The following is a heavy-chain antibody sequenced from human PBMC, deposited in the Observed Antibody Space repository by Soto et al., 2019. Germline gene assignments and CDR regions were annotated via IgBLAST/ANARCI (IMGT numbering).Heavy chain of an antibody. V-gene: IGHV3-72*01. J-gene: IGHJ4*02. CDR3: VRDSGRGWSNFDY. CDR2: TRDRANSYTT. D-gene: IGHD6-19*01. CDR1: GFSFSDHY. Sequence: EVQLVESGGGLVQPGGSLRLSCAVSGFSFSDHYMDWVRRAPGKGLEWVGRTRDRANSYTTEYAASVKGRFTISRDDSKNSLYLQMNSLKTEDTAVYYCVRDSGRGWSNFDYWGQGSLVTVSS.